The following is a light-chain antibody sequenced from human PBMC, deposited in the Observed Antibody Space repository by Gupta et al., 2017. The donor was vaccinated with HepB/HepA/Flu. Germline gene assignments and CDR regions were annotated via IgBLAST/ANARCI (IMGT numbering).Light chain of an antibody. J-gene: IGKJ1*01. CDR2: WGS. Sequence: DIVMTQSPDFLAVSLGERATIDCKSSQNLLYSSNNKNYLAWYQQKPGQPPRLLIYWGSTRESGVPDRFRGSGSGTDFTLTISSLQAEDVAVYYCQQYYSSLWTFGRGTKVEIK. V-gene: IGKV4-1*01. CDR1: QNLLYSSNNKNY. CDR3: QQYYSSLWT.